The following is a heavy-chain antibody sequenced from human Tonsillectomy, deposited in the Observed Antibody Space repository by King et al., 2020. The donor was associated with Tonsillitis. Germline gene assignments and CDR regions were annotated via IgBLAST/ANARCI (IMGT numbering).Heavy chain of an antibody. CDR2: LSYDGNKK. V-gene: IGHV3-30*18. J-gene: IGHJ4*02. Sequence: VQLVESGGGVVQPGRSLRLSCEASGFTFSTYGMHWVRQAPGKGLEWVAFLSYDGNKKYYADSVKGRFTISRDNSKNTLYLQMNSLRPEDTAVFYCAKGFRVVPSANLDYWGQGTLVTVSS. D-gene: IGHD2-2*01. CDR1: GFTFSTYG. CDR3: AKGFRVVPSANLDY.